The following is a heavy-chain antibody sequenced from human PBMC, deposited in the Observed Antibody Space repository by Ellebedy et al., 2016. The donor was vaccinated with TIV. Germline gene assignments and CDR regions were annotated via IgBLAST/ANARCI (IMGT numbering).Heavy chain of an antibody. CDR1: GGSISSYSYY. J-gene: IGHJ4*02. CDR3: ARRRYYYDSSGPYDY. CDR2: IYYTGST. Sequence: GSLRLSCSVSGGSISSYSYYWDWIRQPPGKGLEWIGSIYYTGSTDDNPSLKSRVTISVDTSKNQFSLKLSYVTAADTAVYYCARRRYYYDSSGPYDYWGQGTLVTASS. V-gene: IGHV4-39*01. D-gene: IGHD3-22*01.